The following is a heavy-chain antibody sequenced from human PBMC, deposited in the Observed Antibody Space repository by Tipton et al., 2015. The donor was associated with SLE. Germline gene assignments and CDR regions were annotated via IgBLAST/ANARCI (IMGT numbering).Heavy chain of an antibody. D-gene: IGHD6-13*01. CDR3: ARREDSSSWSDAFDI. CDR2: IYTGGST. V-gene: IGHV4-4*09. Sequence: TLSLTCTVSGGSISSYYWSWIRQPPGKGLEWIGYIYTGGSTNYNPSLKSRVTISVDTPKNQFSLKLSSVTAADTAVYYCARREDSSSWSDAFDIWGQGTMVTVSS. J-gene: IGHJ3*02. CDR1: GGSISSYY.